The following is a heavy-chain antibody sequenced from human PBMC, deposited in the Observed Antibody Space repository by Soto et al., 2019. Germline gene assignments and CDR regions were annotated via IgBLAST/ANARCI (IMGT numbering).Heavy chain of an antibody. D-gene: IGHD2-2*01. J-gene: IGHJ6*02. CDR3: ARGNCSSTSCYDYYYYYYGMDV. Sequence: PGGSLRLSCAASGFTFSSYSMNWVRQAPGKGLEWVSSISSSSSYIYYADSVKGRFTISRDNAKNSLYLQMNSLRAEDTAVYYCARGNCSSTSCYDYYYYYYGMDVWGQGTTVTVSS. CDR2: ISSSSSYI. CDR1: GFTFSSYS. V-gene: IGHV3-21*01.